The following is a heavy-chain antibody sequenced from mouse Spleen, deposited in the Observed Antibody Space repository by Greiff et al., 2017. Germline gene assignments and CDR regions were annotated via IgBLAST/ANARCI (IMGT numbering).Heavy chain of an antibody. Sequence: EVHLVESGGDLVKPGGSLKLSCAASGFTFSSYGMSWVRQTPDKRLEWVATISSGGSYTYYPDSVKGRFTISRDNAKNTLYLQMSSLKSEDTAMYYCARQEFIHFDYWGQGTTLTVSS. J-gene: IGHJ2*01. D-gene: IGHD1-1*01. CDR2: ISSGGSYT. CDR3: ARQEFIHFDY. V-gene: IGHV5-6*01. CDR1: GFTFSSYG.